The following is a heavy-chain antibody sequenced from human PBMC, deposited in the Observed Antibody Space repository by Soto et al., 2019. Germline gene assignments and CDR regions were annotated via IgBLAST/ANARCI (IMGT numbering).Heavy chain of an antibody. D-gene: IGHD6-6*01. V-gene: IGHV1-3*01. Sequence: ASVKVSCKASGYTFTSYAMHWVRQAPGQRLEWMGWINAGNGNTKYSQKFQGRVTITRDTSASTAYMELSSLRSEDTAVYYCASPLPGSSSSVGYYYGMDVWGQGTTVTVSS. CDR2: INAGNGNT. CDR1: GYTFTSYA. CDR3: ASPLPGSSSSVGYYYGMDV. J-gene: IGHJ6*02.